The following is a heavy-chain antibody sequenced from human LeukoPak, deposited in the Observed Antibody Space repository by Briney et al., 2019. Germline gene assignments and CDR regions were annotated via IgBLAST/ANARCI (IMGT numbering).Heavy chain of an antibody. D-gene: IGHD4-23*01. Sequence: AGSLTLSCAASGFTFSSYAMHWVRQAPGKGLEWVAVISYDASNKYYTDSVKSRFTISRDNSKNMLYLQMDSLRVEDTAVYHCAREEYGGVYFDYWGQGTLVTVSS. CDR1: GFTFSSYA. V-gene: IGHV3-30-3*01. CDR2: ISYDASNK. J-gene: IGHJ4*02. CDR3: AREEYGGVYFDY.